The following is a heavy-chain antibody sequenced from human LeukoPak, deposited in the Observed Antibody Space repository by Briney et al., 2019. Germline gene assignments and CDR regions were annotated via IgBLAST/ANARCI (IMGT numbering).Heavy chain of an antibody. CDR1: GFTFSSYA. V-gene: IGHV3-23*01. Sequence: GGSLRLSCAASGFTFSSYAMSWVRQAPGKGLEWVSAISGSGGSTYYADSVKGRFTISRDNSKNTLYLQMNSLRAEDTAVYYCAKDPREDNVLRFLEWLSYFDYWGQGTLVTVSS. CDR2: ISGSGGST. J-gene: IGHJ4*02. CDR3: AKDPREDNVLRFLEWLSYFDY. D-gene: IGHD3-3*01.